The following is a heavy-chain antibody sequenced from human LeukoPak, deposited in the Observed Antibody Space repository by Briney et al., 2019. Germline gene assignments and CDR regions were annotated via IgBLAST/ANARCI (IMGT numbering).Heavy chain of an antibody. CDR1: QYTFTDYY. V-gene: IGHV1-2*02. Sequence: ASVKVSCKASQYTFTDYYILWVRQAPGQGLGWMGWIHPNSGATTYAQKFQGRVTLTRDTSINTAYMELSGLRSDDTAVYYCTREDYWGQGTLVTVSS. CDR2: IHPNSGAT. J-gene: IGHJ4*02. CDR3: TREDY.